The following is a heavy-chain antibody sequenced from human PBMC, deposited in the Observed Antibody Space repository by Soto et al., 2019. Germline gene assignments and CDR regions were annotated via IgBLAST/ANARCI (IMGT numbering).Heavy chain of an antibody. CDR2: ISWDSGTI. V-gene: IGHV3-9*01. D-gene: IGHD1-1*01. Sequence: PGGPLRLSCAASGFTFDNCGMHWVRQAPGKGLEWVSGISWDSGTIGYADSVKGRFTISRDDAKNSLYLQMNSLRREDTALYYCVQGRYPTMATPLDHWGQGTLVTVSS. CDR1: GFTFDNCG. CDR3: VQGRYPTMATPLDH. J-gene: IGHJ5*02.